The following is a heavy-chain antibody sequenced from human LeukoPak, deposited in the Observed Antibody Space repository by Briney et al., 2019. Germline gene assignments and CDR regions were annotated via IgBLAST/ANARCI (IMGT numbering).Heavy chain of an antibody. CDR3: ARLSGGYFDY. CDR2: INHSGST. J-gene: IGHJ4*02. V-gene: IGHV4-34*01. D-gene: IGHD3-16*01. CDR1: GGSFSGYY. Sequence: PSETLSLTCAVYGGSFSGYYWSWIRQPPGKGLEWIGEINHSGSTNYNPSLKSRVTISVDTSKNQFSLKRSSVTAADTAVYYCARLSGGYFDYWGQGTLVTVSS.